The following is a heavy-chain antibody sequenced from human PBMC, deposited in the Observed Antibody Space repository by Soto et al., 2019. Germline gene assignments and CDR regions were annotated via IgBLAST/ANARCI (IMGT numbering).Heavy chain of an antibody. J-gene: IGHJ3*01. Sequence: QVQLVQSGAEVKKTGASVKVSCKASGYTFSGYYMHWVRQAPGQGLEWMGWINPNSGGTNSAQKFQRRVTMTRDTSIRTGYLEVNGLRPDDTAVYYCARGAGAAGTPGTVRFAFDFWGQGTKVTVSS. D-gene: IGHD6-13*01. V-gene: IGHV1-2*02. CDR3: ARGAGAAGTPGTVRFAFDF. CDR2: INPNSGGT. CDR1: GYTFSGYY.